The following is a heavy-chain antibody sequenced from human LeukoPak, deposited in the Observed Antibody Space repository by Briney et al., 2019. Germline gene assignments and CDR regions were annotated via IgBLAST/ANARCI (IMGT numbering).Heavy chain of an antibody. CDR1: GGSFSGYY. CDR3: ARASVVAGSGLDY. D-gene: IGHD6-19*01. J-gene: IGHJ4*02. CDR2: INHSGST. V-gene: IGHV4-34*01. Sequence: SETLSLTCAVYGGSFSGYYWSWIRQPPGKGLERIGEINHSGSTNYNPSLKSRVTISVDTSKNQFPLKLSSVTAADTAVYYCARASVVAGSGLDYWGQGTLVTVSS.